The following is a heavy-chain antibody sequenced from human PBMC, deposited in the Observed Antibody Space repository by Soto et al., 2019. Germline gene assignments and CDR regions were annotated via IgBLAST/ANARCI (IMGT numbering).Heavy chain of an antibody. CDR2: ISSSSSTI. V-gene: IGHV3-48*01. CDR3: ARGPHNSGLYYYYYMDV. Sequence: SGRSLRLSCAASGFTFSSYSMNWVRQAPGKGLEWVSYISSSSSTIYYADSVKGRFTISRDNAKNSLYLQMNSLRAEDTAVYYCARGPHNSGLYYYYYMDVWGKGTTVTVSS. D-gene: IGHD6-19*01. CDR1: GFTFSSYS. J-gene: IGHJ6*03.